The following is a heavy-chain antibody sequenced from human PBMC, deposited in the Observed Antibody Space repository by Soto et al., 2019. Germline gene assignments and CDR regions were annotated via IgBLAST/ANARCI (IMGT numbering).Heavy chain of an antibody. CDR3: ATDSYCSSTSCSYNWCDP. CDR2: FDPEDGET. V-gene: IGHV1-24*01. CDR1: GYTLTELS. D-gene: IGHD2-2*01. Sequence: QVQLVQSGAEVKKPGASVKVSCKVSGYTLTELSMHWVRQAPGKGLEWMGGFDPEDGETIYAQKFQGRVTMTEYTSTDTAYMELSSLRSEDTAVYYCATDSYCSSTSCSYNWCDPWGQGTLVTVSS. J-gene: IGHJ5*02.